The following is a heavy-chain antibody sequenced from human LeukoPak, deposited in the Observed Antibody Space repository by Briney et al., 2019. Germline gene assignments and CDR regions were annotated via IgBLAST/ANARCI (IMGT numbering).Heavy chain of an antibody. J-gene: IGHJ4*02. V-gene: IGHV3-11*01. Sequence: PGGSLRLSCAASGFTFSDYYMSWIRQAPGKGLEWVSYISSSGSTIYYADSVKGRFTISRDNAKNSLYLQMNSLRAEDTALYYCARSKGYSSSWPFAYWGQGTLVTVSS. CDR3: ARSKGYSSSWPFAY. CDR2: ISSSGSTI. CDR1: GFTFSDYY. D-gene: IGHD6-13*01.